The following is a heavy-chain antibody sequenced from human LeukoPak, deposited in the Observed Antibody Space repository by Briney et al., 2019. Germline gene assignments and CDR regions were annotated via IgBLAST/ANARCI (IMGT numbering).Heavy chain of an antibody. CDR1: EFTFSSYS. CDR2: ISYDGSNK. Sequence: QSGGSLRLSCAASEFTFSSYSMNWVRQAPGKGLEWVAVISYDGSNKYYADSVKGRFTISRDNSKNTLYLQMNSLRAEDTAVYYCAREVEVAAAGRGSPANYYYYGMDVWGQGTTVTVSS. V-gene: IGHV3-30*03. D-gene: IGHD6-13*01. CDR3: AREVEVAAAGRGSPANYYYYGMDV. J-gene: IGHJ6*02.